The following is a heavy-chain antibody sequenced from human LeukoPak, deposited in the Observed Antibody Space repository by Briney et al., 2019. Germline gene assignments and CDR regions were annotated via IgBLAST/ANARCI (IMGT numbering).Heavy chain of an antibody. CDR1: GFTFSRYW. D-gene: IGHD2-15*01. Sequence: PGGSLRLSCAASGFTFSRYWMSWVRQAPGKGLEWVANIKQDGSEKYYVDSVKGRFTISRDNAKNSLYLQMNSLRAEDTAVYYCARGHSWYFDYWGQGALVTVSS. CDR3: ARGHSWYFDY. V-gene: IGHV3-7*01. J-gene: IGHJ4*02. CDR2: IKQDGSEK.